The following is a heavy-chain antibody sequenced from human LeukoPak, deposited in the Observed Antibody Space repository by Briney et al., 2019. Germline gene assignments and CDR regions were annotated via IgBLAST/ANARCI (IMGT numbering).Heavy chain of an antibody. CDR1: GGSFSGYY. D-gene: IGHD3-16*01. CDR3: ARHASLRSPYDY. V-gene: IGHV4-59*08. CDR2: IYYTGST. Sequence: PSETLSLTCAVYGGSFSGYYWGWIRQPPGKGLEWIGYIYYTGSTNSNPSLKSRVTMSVDTSKNQFSLKLNSVTAADTAVYYCARHASLRSPYDYWGRGTLVTVSS. J-gene: IGHJ4*02.